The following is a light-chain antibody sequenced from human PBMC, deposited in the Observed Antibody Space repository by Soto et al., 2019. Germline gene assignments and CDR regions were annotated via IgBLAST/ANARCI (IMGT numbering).Light chain of an antibody. Sequence: RSWLPGERVTLSCRASRSVSSYLAWYQQKPGQAPRLLIHDASSRATGIPDRFSGSGSGTDFTITISRLEPEEFAVYYCQQYGGSPRTFGQGTKVEIK. V-gene: IGKV3-20*01. CDR3: QQYGGSPRT. CDR2: DAS. CDR1: RSVSSY. J-gene: IGKJ1*01.